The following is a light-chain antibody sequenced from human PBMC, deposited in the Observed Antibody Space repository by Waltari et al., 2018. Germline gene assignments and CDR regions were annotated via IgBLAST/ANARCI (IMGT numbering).Light chain of an antibody. V-gene: IGKV1-5*03. CDR2: KAS. CDR1: QSMSNW. Sequence: DIQMTQSPSTLSASVGDRVTITCRASQSMSNWLAWYQQKPGTPPKVLIYKASSLGSGVPSRFSGSGSGTEFTLTISSLQPDDVATYYCQQYKSYPWTFGQGTKVEI. J-gene: IGKJ1*01. CDR3: QQYKSYPWT.